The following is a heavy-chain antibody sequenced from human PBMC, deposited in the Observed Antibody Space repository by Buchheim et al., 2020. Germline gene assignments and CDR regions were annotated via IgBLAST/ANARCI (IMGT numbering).Heavy chain of an antibody. D-gene: IGHD6-19*01. CDR3: ARGGYALGIAVAGPTYYYGMDV. Sequence: VQLVESGGGVVQPGRSLRLSCAASGFTFSSYAMHWVRQAPGKGLEWVAVISYDGSNKYYADSVKGRFTISRDNSKNTLYLQMNSLRAEDTAVYYCARGGYALGIAVAGPTYYYGMDVWGQGTT. CDR2: ISYDGSNK. J-gene: IGHJ6*02. V-gene: IGHV3-30-3*01. CDR1: GFTFSSYA.